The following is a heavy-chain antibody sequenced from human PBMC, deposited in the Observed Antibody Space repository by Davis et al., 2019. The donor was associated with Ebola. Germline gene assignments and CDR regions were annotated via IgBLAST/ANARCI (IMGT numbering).Heavy chain of an antibody. V-gene: IGHV4-59*06. CDR3: ATVIRGWTSAY. J-gene: IGHJ4*02. CDR2: IYDSGIT. D-gene: IGHD6-19*01. Sequence: MPSETLSLTCTLSGGSINAYYWTWIRQAPGKGLEWIGYIYDSGITHYNPSLQSRLTISLDTSKNHFSLKLTSVTAADTAVYYCATVIRGWTSAYWGQGILVTVSS. CDR1: GGSINAYY.